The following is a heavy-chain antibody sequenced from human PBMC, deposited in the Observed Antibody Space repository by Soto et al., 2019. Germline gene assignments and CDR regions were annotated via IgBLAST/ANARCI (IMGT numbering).Heavy chain of an antibody. CDR3: ARDCTNGVCSSAFDY. V-gene: IGHV1-3*01. D-gene: IGHD2-8*01. J-gene: IGHJ4*02. CDR1: GYTFTSYA. CDR2: INAGNGNT. Sequence: GASVKVSCKASGYTFTSYAMHWVRQAPGQRLEWMGWINAGNGNTKYSQKFQGRVTITRDTSASTAYMELSSLRSEDTAVYYCARDCTNGVCSSAFDYWGQGTLVTVSS.